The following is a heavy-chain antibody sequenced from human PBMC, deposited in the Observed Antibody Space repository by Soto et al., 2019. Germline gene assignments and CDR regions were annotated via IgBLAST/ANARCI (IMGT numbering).Heavy chain of an antibody. CDR1: GFTFSSYG. CDR3: AREVEEYYYDSSGSPARYYYYGMDV. D-gene: IGHD3-22*01. V-gene: IGHV3-33*01. CDR2: IWYDGSNK. J-gene: IGHJ6*02. Sequence: PGGSLRLSCAASGFTFSSYGMHWVRQAPGKGLEWVAVIWYDGSNKYYADSVKGRFTISRDNSKNTLYLQMNSLRAEDTAVYYCAREVEEYYYDSSGSPARYYYYGMDVWGQGTTVTVSS.